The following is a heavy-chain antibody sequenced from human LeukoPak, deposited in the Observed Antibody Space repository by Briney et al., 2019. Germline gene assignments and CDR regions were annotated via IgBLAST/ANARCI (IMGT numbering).Heavy chain of an antibody. V-gene: IGHV4-39*07. CDR2: MYSSGRT. J-gene: IGHJ4*02. CDR1: GGSISSSSYY. Sequence: SETLSLTCTVSGGSISSSSYYWGWIRQPPGKGLEWIGSMYSSGRTYYNPSLKSRVTISVDTSKNQFSLKLSSVTAADTAVYYCARGLRQLVRSWHYWGQGTLVTVSS. D-gene: IGHD6-6*01. CDR3: ARGLRQLVRSWHY.